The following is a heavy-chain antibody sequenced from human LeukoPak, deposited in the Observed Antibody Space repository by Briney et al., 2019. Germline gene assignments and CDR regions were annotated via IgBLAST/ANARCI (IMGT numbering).Heavy chain of an antibody. CDR2: INPSGGST. CDR1: GYTFTSYY. D-gene: IGHD6-13*01. V-gene: IGHV1-46*01. CDR3: ARDRYSSSWYPTHNGWFDP. Sequence: ASVNVSCKASGYTFTSYYMHWVRQAPGQGLEWMGIINPSGGSTSYAQKFQGRVTMTRDTSTSTVYMELSSLRSEDTAVYYCARDRYSSSWYPTHNGWFDPWGQGTLVTVSS. J-gene: IGHJ5*02.